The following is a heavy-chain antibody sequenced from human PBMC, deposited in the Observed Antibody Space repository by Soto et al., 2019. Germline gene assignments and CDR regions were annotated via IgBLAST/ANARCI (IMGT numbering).Heavy chain of an antibody. CDR3: ARLTRSLDAFDI. V-gene: IGHV4-59*04. Sequence: SETLSLTCTVSGGSISSYYWSWIRQPPGKGLEWIGNIYFFGSTYYNPSLKSRVTISVDTSKNQFSLKLSSVTVPDTAVYYCARLTRSLDAFDIWGQGTMVTVS. J-gene: IGHJ3*02. CDR1: GGSISSYY. CDR2: IYFFGST.